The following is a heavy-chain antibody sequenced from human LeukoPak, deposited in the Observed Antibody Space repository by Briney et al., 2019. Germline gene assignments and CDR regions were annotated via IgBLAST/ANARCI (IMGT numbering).Heavy chain of an antibody. D-gene: IGHD3-10*01. J-gene: IGHJ5*02. CDR2: ISSSGSTI. CDR3: AKDKYGSGTLVYH. CDR1: GFTFSSYE. V-gene: IGHV3-48*03. Sequence: GGSLRLSCAASGFTFSSYEMNWVRQAPGKGLEWVSYISSSGSTIYYADSVKGRLTISRDNAKNSLYLQMNSLRAEDTALYYCAKDKYGSGTLVYHWGQGTLVTVSS.